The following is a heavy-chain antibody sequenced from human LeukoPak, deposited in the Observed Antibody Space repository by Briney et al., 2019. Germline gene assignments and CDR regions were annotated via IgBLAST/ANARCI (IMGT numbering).Heavy chain of an antibody. Sequence: GGSLRLSCASSGFTFNNYAMSWARQAPGQGLQWVSGINDVGAPFYADSVKGRFTISRDSSKNTLYLQMNSLRVEDTAIYYCAKDHCSTTRCIAGFDFWGQGTLVTVSS. J-gene: IGHJ4*02. D-gene: IGHD2-2*01. CDR1: GFTFNNYA. CDR3: AKDHCSTTRCIAGFDF. V-gene: IGHV3-23*01. CDR2: INDVGAP.